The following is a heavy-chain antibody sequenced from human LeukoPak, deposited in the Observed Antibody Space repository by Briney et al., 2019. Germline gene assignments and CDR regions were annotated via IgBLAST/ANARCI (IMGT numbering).Heavy chain of an antibody. CDR1: GGSISSSSYY. CDR3: ARVYYVWGNNRHYYYYYMDV. CDR2: VYYSGIT. D-gene: IGHD3-16*02. V-gene: IGHV4-39*07. J-gene: IGHJ6*03. Sequence: PSETLSLTCTVSGGSISSSSYYWGWIRQSPGKGLEWLASVYYSGITNYNTSLRSRLTISVDTSKNQFSLTLTSVTAADTAVYYCARVYYVWGNNRHYYYYYMDVWGKGTTVIVSS.